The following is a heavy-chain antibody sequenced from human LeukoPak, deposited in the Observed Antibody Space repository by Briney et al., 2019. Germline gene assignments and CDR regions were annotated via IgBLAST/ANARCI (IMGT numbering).Heavy chain of an antibody. CDR1: GFTFSDYY. J-gene: IGHJ5*02. V-gene: IGHV3-11*04. Sequence: PGGSLRLSCATSGFTFSDYYMSWIRQAPGKGLDWVSYISSGGETTYYADSVKGRFTISRDNAKNSLYLQMNSLRTEDTAVYYCARAARGSVGMWFDPWGLGTLVTVSS. D-gene: IGHD2-15*01. CDR3: ARAARGSVGMWFDP. CDR2: ISSGGETT.